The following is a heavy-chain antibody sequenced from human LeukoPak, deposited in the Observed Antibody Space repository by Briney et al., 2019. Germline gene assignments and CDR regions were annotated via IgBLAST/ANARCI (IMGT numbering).Heavy chain of an antibody. D-gene: IGHD1-26*01. V-gene: IGHV3-30-3*02. CDR1: GFTFSSYA. CDR3: AKNPGGSYSGTMDV. CDR2: ISYDGSNK. J-gene: IGHJ6*02. Sequence: HPGGSLRLSCAASGFTFSSYAMHWVRQAPGKGLEWVAVISYDGSNKYYADSVKGRFTISRDNSKNTLYLQMNSLRAEDTAVYYCAKNPGGSYSGTMDVWGQGTTVTVSS.